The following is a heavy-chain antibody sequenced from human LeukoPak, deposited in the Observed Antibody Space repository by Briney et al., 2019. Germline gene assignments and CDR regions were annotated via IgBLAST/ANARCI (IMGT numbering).Heavy chain of an antibody. CDR3: ARTLRRILGYFDWLLRNDAFDI. CDR2: IYHSGST. V-gene: IGHV4-4*02. D-gene: IGHD3-9*01. Sequence: SGTLSLTCAVSGGSISSSNWWSWVRQPPGKGLEWIGEIYHSGSTNYNPSLKSRVTISVDKSKNQFSLKLSSVTAADTAAYYCARTLRRILGYFDWLLRNDAFDIWGQGTMVTVSS. J-gene: IGHJ3*02. CDR1: GGSISSSNW.